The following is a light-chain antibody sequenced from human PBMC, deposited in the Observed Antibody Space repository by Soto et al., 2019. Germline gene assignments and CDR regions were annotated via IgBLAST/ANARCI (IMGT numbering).Light chain of an antibody. CDR1: SSDVGSYDL. V-gene: IGLV2-23*02. CDR3: CSYTSTNTVV. CDR2: EVA. J-gene: IGLJ2*01. Sequence: QSALTQPASVSGSPGQSITISCTGTSSDVGSYDLVSWYQQRPGRAPRLMIFEVAKRPSGISTRFSGSKSGNTASLTISGLQAVEEADYFCCSYTSTNTVVFGGGTKLNVL.